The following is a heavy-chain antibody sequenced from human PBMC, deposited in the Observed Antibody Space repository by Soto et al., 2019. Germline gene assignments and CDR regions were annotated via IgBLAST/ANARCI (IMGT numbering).Heavy chain of an antibody. J-gene: IGHJ4*02. CDR1: GFTFETYS. V-gene: IGHV3-23*01. Sequence: EVQLLESGGGLVQPGGSLRLSCAASGFTFETYSMVWVRQAPGRGPEWVSGIIQDGTTYYVDFVKGRFTISRDNSRNTVDLQMTTLRGEDRAVYYCAKDMRPDGVWDFDYWGQGTLVTVSS. CDR2: IIQDGTT. CDR3: AKDMRPDGVWDFDY. D-gene: IGHD4-17*01.